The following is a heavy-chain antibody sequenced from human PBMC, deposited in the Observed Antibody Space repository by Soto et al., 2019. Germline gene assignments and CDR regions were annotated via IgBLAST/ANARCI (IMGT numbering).Heavy chain of an antibody. V-gene: IGHV4-59*12. Sequence: SETLSLTCTVSGGSISSYYWSWIRQPPGKGLEWIGYIYYSGSTNYNPSLKSRVTISVDTSKNQFSLKLSSVTAADTAVYYCARELRFLEWRAPPYYYYYMDVWGKGTTVTVSS. CDR3: ARELRFLEWRAPPYYYYYMDV. J-gene: IGHJ6*03. D-gene: IGHD3-3*01. CDR2: IYYSGST. CDR1: GGSISSYY.